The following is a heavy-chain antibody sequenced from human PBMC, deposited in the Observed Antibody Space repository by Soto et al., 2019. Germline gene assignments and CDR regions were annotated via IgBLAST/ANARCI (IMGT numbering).Heavy chain of an antibody. V-gene: IGHV3-23*01. D-gene: IGHD2-21*02. CDR1: GFTFSSYA. J-gene: IGHJ5*02. CDR2: ISGSGGST. Sequence: SLRLSCAASGFTFSSYAMSWVRQAPGKGLEWVSAISGSGGSTYYADSVKGRFTISRDNSKNTLYLQMNSLRAEDTAVYYCAKVSYCGGDCYCWFDPWGQGTLVTVSS. CDR3: AKVSYCGGDCYCWFDP.